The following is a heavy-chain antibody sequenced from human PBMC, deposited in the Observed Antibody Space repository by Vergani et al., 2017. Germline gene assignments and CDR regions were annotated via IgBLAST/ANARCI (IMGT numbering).Heavy chain of an antibody. V-gene: IGHV1-8*02. J-gene: IGHJ5*02. D-gene: IGHD2-2*01. CDR3: ATDGCSSSSCAAGRNWFDP. CDR1: GYTFTSYG. Sequence: QVQLVQSGAEVKTPGASVKVSCKASGYTFTSYGISWVRQAPGQGLEWMGWMNPNSGNTGYAQKFQGRITMTRDTSTRTVYMELTSLRSEDTAVYYCATDGCSSSSCAAGRNWFDPWGQGTLVTVSS. CDR2: MNPNSGNT.